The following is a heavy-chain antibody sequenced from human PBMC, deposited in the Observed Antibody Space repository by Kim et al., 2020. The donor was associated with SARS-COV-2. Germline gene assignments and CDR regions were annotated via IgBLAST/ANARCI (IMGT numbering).Heavy chain of an antibody. V-gene: IGHV3-49*04. CDR2: IRSKAYGGTT. Sequence: GGSLRLSCTASGFTFGDYAMSWVRQAPGKGLEWVGIIRSKAYGGTTEYAASVKGRFTISRDDSKSIAYLQMNSLKTEDTAVYYCTRVGLGSRDNYCSGGSCYSYYYGMDVWGQGTTVTVSS. J-gene: IGHJ6*02. CDR3: TRVGLGSRDNYCSGGSCYSYYYGMDV. CDR1: GFTFGDYA. D-gene: IGHD2-15*01.